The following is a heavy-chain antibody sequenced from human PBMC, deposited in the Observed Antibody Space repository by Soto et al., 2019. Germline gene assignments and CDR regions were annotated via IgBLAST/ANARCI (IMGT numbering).Heavy chain of an antibody. CDR1: GGSFNDYY. V-gene: IGHV4-59*01. J-gene: IGHJ6*02. D-gene: IGHD6-6*01. Sequence: SETLSLTCGVSGGSFNDYYWSWIRQYPGRGLEWIGYIHYSGSANYNPSLKSRVTISVDTSKNQFSLKLSSVTAADTAVYYCARDRGSSSAGLQYYYYYYGMDVWGQGTTVTVSS. CDR2: IHYSGSA. CDR3: ARDRGSSSAGLQYYYYYYGMDV.